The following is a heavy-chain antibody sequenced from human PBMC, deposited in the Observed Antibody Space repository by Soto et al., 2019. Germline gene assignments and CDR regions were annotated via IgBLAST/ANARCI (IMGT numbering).Heavy chain of an antibody. CDR3: ARNRDYGSGSYYNYYYYGMDV. J-gene: IGHJ6*02. Sequence: SETLSLTCTVSGGSISSYYWSWIRQPPGKGLEWIGYIYYSGSTNYNPSLKSRVTISVDTSKNQFSLKLSSVTAADTAVYYCARNRDYGSGSYYNYYYYGMDVWGQGTTVTVSS. CDR2: IYYSGST. D-gene: IGHD3-10*01. CDR1: GGSISSYY. V-gene: IGHV4-59*01.